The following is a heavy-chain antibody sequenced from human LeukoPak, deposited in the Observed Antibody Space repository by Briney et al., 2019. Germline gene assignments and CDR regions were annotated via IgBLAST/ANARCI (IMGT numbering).Heavy chain of an antibody. V-gene: IGHV3-23*01. J-gene: IGHJ4*02. CDR2: ISGSGGST. Sequence: GGSLRLSCAASGFTFSSYAMSWVRQAPGKGLEWVSAISGSGGSTYYADSVKGRFTISRDNSKNTLYLQMNSLGAEDTAVYYCATLDSGSDYFDYWGQGTLVTVSS. D-gene: IGHD1-26*01. CDR1: GFTFSSYA. CDR3: ATLDSGSDYFDY.